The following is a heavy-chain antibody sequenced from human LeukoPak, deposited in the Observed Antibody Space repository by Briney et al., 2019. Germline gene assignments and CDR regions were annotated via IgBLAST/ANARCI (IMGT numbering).Heavy chain of an antibody. J-gene: IGHJ5*02. D-gene: IGHD4-17*01. CDR1: GGSFSGYY. CDR3: ARGTRVTKRFDP. Sequence: KPSDTLSLTCAVYGGSFSGYYWSWIRQPPGKGLEWIGEINHSGSTNYNPSLKNRVTISVDTSKNQFSLKLSSVTAADTAVYYCARGTRVTKRFDPWGQGTLVTVSS. CDR2: INHSGST. V-gene: IGHV4-34*01.